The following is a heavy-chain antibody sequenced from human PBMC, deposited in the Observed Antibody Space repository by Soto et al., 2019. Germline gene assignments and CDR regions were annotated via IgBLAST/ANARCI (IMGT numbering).Heavy chain of an antibody. CDR3: ARGISSIAARDDAFDI. CDR1: GFTFSSYD. D-gene: IGHD6-6*01. Sequence: PVGSLRLSCAASGFTFSSYDMHWVRQATGKGLEWVSAIGTAGDTYYPGSVKGRFTISRENAKNSLYLQMNSLRAGDTAVYYCARGISSIAARDDAFDIWGQGTMVTVSS. J-gene: IGHJ3*02. V-gene: IGHV3-13*01. CDR2: IGTAGDT.